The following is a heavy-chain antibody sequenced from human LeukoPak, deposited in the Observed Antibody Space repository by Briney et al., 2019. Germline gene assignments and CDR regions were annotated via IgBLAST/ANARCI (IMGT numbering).Heavy chain of an antibody. CDR3: ARARGIAVAGTRDAFDI. J-gene: IGHJ3*02. Sequence: SETLSLTCTVSGYSISSGYYWGWIRQPPGKGLEWIGSIYHSGSTYYNPSLKSRVTISVDTSKNQFSLKLSSVTAADTAVYYCARARGIAVAGTRDAFDIWGQGTMVTVSS. V-gene: IGHV4-38-2*02. D-gene: IGHD6-19*01. CDR2: IYHSGST. CDR1: GYSISSGYY.